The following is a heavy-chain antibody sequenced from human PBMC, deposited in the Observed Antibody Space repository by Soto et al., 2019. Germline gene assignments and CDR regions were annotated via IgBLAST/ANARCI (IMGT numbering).Heavy chain of an antibody. CDR1: GGTFGIYA. J-gene: IGHJ6*02. CDR2: IIAFSDIV. V-gene: IGHV1-69*12. CDR3: ARSLYSSSWYHSGNSYYYYGMDV. D-gene: IGHD6-13*01. Sequence: QVQLVQSGAEVKKPGSSVKVSCKASGGTFGIYAITWVRQAPGQGLEWMGGIIAFSDIVNYTQKLQGRVTITADESTTTAYMDLSSLRSEHTAIYFCARSLYSSSWYHSGNSYYYYGMDVWGQGTTVTVSS.